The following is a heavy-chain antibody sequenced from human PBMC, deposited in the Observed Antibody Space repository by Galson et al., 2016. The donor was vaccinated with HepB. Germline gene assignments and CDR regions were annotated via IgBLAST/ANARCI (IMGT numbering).Heavy chain of an antibody. J-gene: IGHJ4*02. Sequence: SLRLSCAASGFIFSSHAMHWVRQAPGKGLEWVALIAYDGSDKYYADSVRGRFTISRDDSKKTVFLQMNSLTREDTAVYYCAKDLGGLEWIPWDWGQGTLVTVSS. CDR2: IAYDGSDK. CDR1: GFIFSSHA. CDR3: AKDLGGLEWIPWD. V-gene: IGHV3-30*18. D-gene: IGHD3-3*01.